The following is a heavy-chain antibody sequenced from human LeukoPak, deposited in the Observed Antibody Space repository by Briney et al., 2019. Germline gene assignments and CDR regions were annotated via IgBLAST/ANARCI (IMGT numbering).Heavy chain of an antibody. CDR2: IYPGDSDT. CDR1: GYNFTTNW. CDR3: ARHVTTGSVFDALDI. Sequence: PGESLKISCKGSGYNFTTNWIGWVRQMPGKGLGWVGIIYPGDSDTRYSPSFQGQATMSADKSISTAYLQWSSLRASDTAMYYCARHVTTGSVFDALDIWGQGTMVTVSS. D-gene: IGHD4-17*01. V-gene: IGHV5-51*01. J-gene: IGHJ3*02.